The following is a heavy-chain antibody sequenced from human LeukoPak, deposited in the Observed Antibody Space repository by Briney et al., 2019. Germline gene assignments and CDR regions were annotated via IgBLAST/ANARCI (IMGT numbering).Heavy chain of an antibody. Sequence: GESLKISCKSSGYSFTSYWIGWVRQMPGKGLEWMGIIYPGGSDTRYSPSFQGQVTISADRSISTAYLQWSSLKASDTAMYYCARQRVRYFDWAKHYYFDYWGQGTLVTVSS. J-gene: IGHJ4*02. CDR1: GYSFTSYW. CDR2: IYPGGSDT. V-gene: IGHV5-51*01. D-gene: IGHD3-9*01. CDR3: ARQRVRYFDWAKHYYFDY.